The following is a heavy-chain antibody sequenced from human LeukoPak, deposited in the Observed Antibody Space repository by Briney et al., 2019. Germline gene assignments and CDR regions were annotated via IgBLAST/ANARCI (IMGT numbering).Heavy chain of an antibody. J-gene: IGHJ5*02. CDR3: ARRKNWSLEGFDP. D-gene: IGHD1-1*01. Sequence: ASVKLSCKTSGYTFTSFGISCVRQAPGERLGWRVWITAYNGNTNYAQRLQGRVTMTTDTSTSKVYMELKSLISDDTAIYYCARRKNWSLEGFDPWGQGTLVTVSS. V-gene: IGHV1-18*04. CDR1: GYTFTSFG. CDR2: ITAYNGNT.